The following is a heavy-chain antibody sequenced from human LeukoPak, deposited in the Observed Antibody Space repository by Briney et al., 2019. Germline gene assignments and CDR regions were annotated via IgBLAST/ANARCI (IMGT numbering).Heavy chain of an antibody. D-gene: IGHD6-13*01. CDR1: GGSISSYY. CDR2: IYYSGST. V-gene: IGHV4-59*08. CDR3: ARHGAAAGRIFDY. J-gene: IGHJ4*02. Sequence: SETLSLTCTVSGGSISSYYWSWIRQPPGKGLEWIGYIYYSGSTNYNPSLKSRVTISVDTSKNQFSLKLSCVTAADTAVYYCARHGAAAGRIFDYWGQGTLVTVSS.